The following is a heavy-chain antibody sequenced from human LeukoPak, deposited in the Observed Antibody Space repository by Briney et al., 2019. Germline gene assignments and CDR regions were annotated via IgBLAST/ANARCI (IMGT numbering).Heavy chain of an antibody. D-gene: IGHD3-22*01. V-gene: IGHV3-74*01. CDR1: GFSFSSYW. CDR2: INSDGSRT. Sequence: GSLRLSCEASGFSFSSYWMHWVRQAPGKGLVWVSRINSDGSRTSYADSVKGRFTISRDNAKNTLFLQMNSLRAEDTAVYYCARSSYYDSRGYISIGYWGQGTLVTVSS. CDR3: ARSSYYDSRGYISIGY. J-gene: IGHJ4*02.